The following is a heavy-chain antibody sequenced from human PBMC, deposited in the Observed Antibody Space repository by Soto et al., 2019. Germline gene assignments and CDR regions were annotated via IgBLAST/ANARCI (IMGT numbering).Heavy chain of an antibody. Sequence: GSSVKVSCNASGGTFSASAMSWLRQSPGQGREGLGGIIPSLLTTKYAKQFQRRVTITGDESTNTAYMELSSLRSDDTAVYFCGRGFFGAGRHDYYYYYALDVWGQGTTVTVS. CDR1: GGTFSASA. J-gene: IGHJ6*02. V-gene: IGHV1-69*13. CDR3: GRGFFGAGRHDYYYYYALDV. CDR2: IIPSLLTT. D-gene: IGHD3-10*01.